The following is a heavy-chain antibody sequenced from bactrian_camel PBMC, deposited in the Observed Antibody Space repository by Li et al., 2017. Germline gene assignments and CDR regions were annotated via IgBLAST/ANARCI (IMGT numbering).Heavy chain of an antibody. CDR2: AASDGSY. CDR1: GYTYSTYC. D-gene: IGHD1*01. CDR3: TADPQWAASLSRSLSTRDFGY. Sequence: HVQLVESGGGSVQAGGSLRLSCAASGYTYSTYCLGWFRQATGKSREGVATAASDGSYSYVASVKGRFTITHDNTKNTMYLQMDSLKPEDTAMYYCTADPQWAASLSRSLSTRDFGYWGQGTQVTVS. V-gene: IGHV3S53*01. J-gene: IGHJ6*01.